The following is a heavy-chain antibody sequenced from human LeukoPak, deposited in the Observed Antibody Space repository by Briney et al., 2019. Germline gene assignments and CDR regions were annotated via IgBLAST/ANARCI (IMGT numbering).Heavy chain of an antibody. Sequence: GGSLRLSSAVSGFTVSSNYMSWVRQAPGKGLEWVSVIYSGGSTYYADSVKGRFTISRDNSKNTLYLQMNSLRAEDTAVYYCARDSPYYYDSSGYYYSHYYYYGMDVWGQGTTVTVSS. J-gene: IGHJ6*02. CDR1: GFTVSSNY. CDR2: IYSGGST. V-gene: IGHV3-66*01. CDR3: ARDSPYYYDSSGYYYSHYYYYGMDV. D-gene: IGHD3-22*01.